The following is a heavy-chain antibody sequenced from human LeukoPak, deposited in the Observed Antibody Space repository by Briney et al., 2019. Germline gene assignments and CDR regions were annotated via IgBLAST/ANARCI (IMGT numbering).Heavy chain of an antibody. Sequence: PGGSLRLSCAASGFTVSSNYMSWVRQAPGKGLEWVSVIYSGGSTDYADSVKGQFTISRDNSKNTLYLQMNSLRAEDTAVYYCAREGYSGYPGYYYYGMDVWGQGTTVTVSS. D-gene: IGHD5-12*01. CDR1: GFTVSSNY. V-gene: IGHV3-53*01. J-gene: IGHJ6*02. CDR3: AREGYSGYPGYYYYGMDV. CDR2: IYSGGST.